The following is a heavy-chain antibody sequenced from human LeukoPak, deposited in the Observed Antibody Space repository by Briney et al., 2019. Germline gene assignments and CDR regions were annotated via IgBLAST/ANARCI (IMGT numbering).Heavy chain of an antibody. J-gene: IGHJ4*02. CDR3: ARHGRFLRLGELSLYPDY. V-gene: IGHV4-34*01. Sequence: SETLSLTCAVYGGSFSGYYWGWIRQPPGKGLEWIGTIYYTGSTFYNPSLRSRVTIYADTSKNQFSLKLSSVTAADTAVYYCARHGRFLRLGELSLYPDYWGQGTLVTVSS. CDR2: IYYTGST. D-gene: IGHD3-16*02. CDR1: GGSFSGYY.